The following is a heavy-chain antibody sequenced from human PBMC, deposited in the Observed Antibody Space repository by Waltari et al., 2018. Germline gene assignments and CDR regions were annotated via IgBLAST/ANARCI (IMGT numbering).Heavy chain of an antibody. CDR1: GFTFSSYE. Sequence: EVQLVESGGGLVQPGGSLRLSCAASGFTFSSYEMNWGRQAPGKGLEWLSYISRSGKNIYDADSVKGRFTISRDNAKNSLYLQMNSLRAEDTAVYYCAREGSGNLPIFDYWGQGILVTVSS. J-gene: IGHJ4*02. CDR3: AREGSGNLPIFDY. CDR2: ISRSGKNI. D-gene: IGHD3-10*01. V-gene: IGHV3-48*03.